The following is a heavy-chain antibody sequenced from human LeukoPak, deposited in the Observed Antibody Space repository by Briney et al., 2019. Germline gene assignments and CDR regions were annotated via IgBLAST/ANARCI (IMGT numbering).Heavy chain of an antibody. J-gene: IGHJ3*02. CDR2: IYTSGST. V-gene: IGHV4-61*02. Sequence: SETLSLTCTVSGGSISSGSHYWCWIRQPAGKGLEWIGRIYTSGSTNYNPSLKSRVTISVDTSKNQFSLKLSSVTAADTAVYYCARGMSSGWDDAFDIWGQGTMVTVSS. CDR1: GGSISSGSHY. D-gene: IGHD6-19*01. CDR3: ARGMSSGWDDAFDI.